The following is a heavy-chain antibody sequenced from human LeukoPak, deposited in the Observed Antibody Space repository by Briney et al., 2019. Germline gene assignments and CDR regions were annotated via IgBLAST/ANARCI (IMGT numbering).Heavy chain of an antibody. CDR3: TRPYSSGPVSGYY. V-gene: IGHV3-73*01. D-gene: IGHD6-19*01. CDR1: GFTFSGSA. Sequence: GGSLRLSCAASGFTFSGSAMHWVRHASGKGLEWVGRIRSKANSYATAYAASVKGRFTISRDDSKNAAYLQMNSLKTEDTAVYYCTRPYSSGPVSGYYWSQGTLVTVSS. J-gene: IGHJ4*02. CDR2: IRSKANSYAT.